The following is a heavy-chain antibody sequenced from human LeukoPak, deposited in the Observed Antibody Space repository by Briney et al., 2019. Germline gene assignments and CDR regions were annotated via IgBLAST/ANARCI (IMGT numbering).Heavy chain of an antibody. CDR2: IYTSGST. J-gene: IGHJ4*02. Sequence: SETLSLTCTVSGGSISSGSYYWSWIRQPAGKGLEWIGRIYTSGSTNYNPSLKSRVTISVDTSKNQFSLKLSSVTAADTAVYYCARDTWFGAGRTFDYWGQGTLVTVSS. CDR1: GGSISSGSYY. V-gene: IGHV4-61*02. CDR3: ARDTWFGAGRTFDY. D-gene: IGHD3-10*01.